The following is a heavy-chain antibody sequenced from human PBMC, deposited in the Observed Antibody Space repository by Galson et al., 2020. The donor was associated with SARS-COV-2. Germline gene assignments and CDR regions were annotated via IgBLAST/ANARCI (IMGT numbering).Heavy chain of an antibody. CDR3: AKDTGGNLSA. D-gene: IGHD3-16*01. CDR2: ISWDGGST. J-gene: IGHJ5*02. CDR1: GFTFDDYT. V-gene: IGHV3-43*01. Sequence: GGSLRLSCAASGFTFDDYTMHWVRQTPGKGLEWVSLISWDGGSTYYADSVKGRFTISRDNSKNSLYLQMNSLRTEDTALYYCAKDTGGNLSAWGQGTLVTVSS.